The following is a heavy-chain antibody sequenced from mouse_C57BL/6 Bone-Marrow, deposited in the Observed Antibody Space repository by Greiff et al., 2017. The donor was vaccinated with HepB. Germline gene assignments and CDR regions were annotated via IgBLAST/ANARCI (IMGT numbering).Heavy chain of an antibody. D-gene: IGHD1-1*01. J-gene: IGHJ2*01. Sequence: QVHVKQSGAELVRPGASVTLSCKASGYTFTDYEMHWVKQTPVHGLEWIGAIDPETGGTAYNQKFKGKAILTADKSSSTAYMELRSLTSEDSAVYYCTRTYYCSSYPFDYWGQGTTLTVSS. CDR2: IDPETGGT. V-gene: IGHV1-15*01. CDR1: GYTFTDYE. CDR3: TRTYYCSSYPFDY.